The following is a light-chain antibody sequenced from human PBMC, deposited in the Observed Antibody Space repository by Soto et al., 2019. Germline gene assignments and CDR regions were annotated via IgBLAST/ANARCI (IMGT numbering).Light chain of an antibody. CDR2: GAS. V-gene: IGKV3-20*01. CDR3: QPYGSSPTT. Sequence: EIVLTQSPGTLSLSPGERATLSCRASQSVSSSYLAWYQQKPGQAPRFLIYGASSRATGIPDRFSGSGSGTDFTVTISRLEPEDFAVYYCQPYGSSPTTFGQGTKVDI. CDR1: QSVSSSY. J-gene: IGKJ1*01.